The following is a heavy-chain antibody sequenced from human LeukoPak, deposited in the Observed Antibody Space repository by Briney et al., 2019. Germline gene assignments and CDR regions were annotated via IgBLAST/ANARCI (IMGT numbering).Heavy chain of an antibody. CDR2: IYYSGST. CDR1: GGSISSSSYY. J-gene: IGHJ4*02. V-gene: IGHV4-39*01. CDR3: ARRLHGFPFDY. D-gene: IGHD5-24*01. Sequence: SETLSLTCTVSGGSISSSSYYWGWIRQPPGKGLERIGSIYYSGSTYYNPSLKSRVTISVDTSKNQFSLKLSSVTAADTAVYYCARRLHGFPFDYWGQGTLVTVSS.